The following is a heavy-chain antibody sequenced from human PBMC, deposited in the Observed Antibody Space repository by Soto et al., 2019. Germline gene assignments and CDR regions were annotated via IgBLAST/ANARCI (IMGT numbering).Heavy chain of an antibody. CDR3: ARGYSSSWYGGYYYYGMDV. D-gene: IGHD6-13*01. CDR2: TYYRSKWYN. CDR1: GDSVSSNSAA. Sequence: PSQTLSLTCAISGDSVSSNSAAWNWIRQSPSRGLEWLGRTYYRSKWYNDYAVSVKSRVTINPDTSKNQFSLQLNSVTPEDTAVYYCARGYSSSWYGGYYYYGMDVWGQGTTVTVSS. J-gene: IGHJ6*02. V-gene: IGHV6-1*01.